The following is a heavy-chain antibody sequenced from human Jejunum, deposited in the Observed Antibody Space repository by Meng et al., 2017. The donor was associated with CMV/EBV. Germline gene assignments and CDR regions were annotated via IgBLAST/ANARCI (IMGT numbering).Heavy chain of an antibody. J-gene: IGHJ4*02. Sequence: AASGFTFSNYAMNGVRQAPGKGPEWVSSISESGTNTDYADSVKGRFTISRDDSKNTLFLQMNSLRAEDTAVYYCARDFAGDYGYFDYWGQGALVTVSS. CDR1: GFTFSNYA. CDR2: ISESGTNT. CDR3: ARDFAGDYGYFDY. V-gene: IGHV3-23*01. D-gene: IGHD4-17*01.